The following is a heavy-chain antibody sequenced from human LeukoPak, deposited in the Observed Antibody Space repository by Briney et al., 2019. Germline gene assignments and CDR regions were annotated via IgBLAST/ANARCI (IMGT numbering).Heavy chain of an antibody. CDR1: GFTFSNYA. Sequence: GGSLRLSCAASGFTFSNYAMSWVRQAPGKGLEWVSALSGSGGMTYSADSVKGRFAISRDNSKNTLDLQMNSLRAEDTAIYYCAKVTYGSGTYGAFDSWGQGTLVTVSS. V-gene: IGHV3-23*01. J-gene: IGHJ4*02. D-gene: IGHD3-10*01. CDR3: AKVTYGSGTYGAFDS. CDR2: LSGSGGMT.